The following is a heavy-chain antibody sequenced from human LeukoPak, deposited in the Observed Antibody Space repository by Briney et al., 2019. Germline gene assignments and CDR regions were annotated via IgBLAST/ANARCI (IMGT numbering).Heavy chain of an antibody. V-gene: IGHV4-59*01. CDR3: ARSSYYYDSSGYPYYFDY. J-gene: IGHJ4*02. CDR1: GGSIAGFY. Sequence: SETLSLTCTVSGGSIAGFYWSWFRQSPGKGLEWIGYMYYSGSTFYNPSLKSRVSLSVDTSKNQFSLRLSSVTAADTAVYYCARSSYYYDSSGYPYYFDYWGQGTLVTVSS. CDR2: MYYSGST. D-gene: IGHD3-22*01.